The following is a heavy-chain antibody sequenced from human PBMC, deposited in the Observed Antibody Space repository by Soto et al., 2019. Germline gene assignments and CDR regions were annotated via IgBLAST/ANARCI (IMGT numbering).Heavy chain of an antibody. V-gene: IGHV4-61*01. J-gene: IGHJ6*02. D-gene: IGHD5-18*01. CDR2: IYYSRST. CDR3: ARDTAMDYYGMDV. Sequence: SETLSLTCTVSAGSVSSGSYYWSWIRQPPREGLEWIGYIYYSRSTNYNPSLKSRVTISVDTSKNQFSLKLSSVTAADPAVSYCARDTAMDYYGMDVWGQGXTVTVCS. CDR1: AGSVSSGSYY.